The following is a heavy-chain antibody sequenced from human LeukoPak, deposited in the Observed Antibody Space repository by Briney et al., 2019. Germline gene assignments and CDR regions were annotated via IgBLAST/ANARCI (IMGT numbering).Heavy chain of an antibody. CDR1: GYTFTSYG. D-gene: IGHD3-22*01. CDR3: ARDGPKTYYYDSSGYTFDY. J-gene: IGHJ4*02. CDR2: ISAYNGNT. V-gene: IGHV1-18*01. Sequence: GASVKVSCKASGYTFTSYGISLVRQAPGQGLEWMGWISAYNGNTNYAQKLQGRVTMTTDTSTSTAYMELRSLRSDDTAVYYCARDGPKTYYYDSSGYTFDYWGQGTLVTVSS.